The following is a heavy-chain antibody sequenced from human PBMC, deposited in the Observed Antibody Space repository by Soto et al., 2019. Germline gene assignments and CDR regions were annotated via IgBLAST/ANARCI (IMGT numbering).Heavy chain of an antibody. CDR3: ARDLYDFWSGYQNWFDP. D-gene: IGHD3-3*01. CDR2: ISSSSSYI. CDR1: GFTFSSYG. J-gene: IGHJ5*02. V-gene: IGHV3-21*01. Sequence: VQLVESGGGVVQPGRSLRLSCAASGFTFSSYGMNWVRQAPGKGLEWVSSISSSSSYIYYADSVKGRFTISRDNAKNSLYLQMNSLRAEDTAVYYCARDLYDFWSGYQNWFDPWGQGTLVTVSS.